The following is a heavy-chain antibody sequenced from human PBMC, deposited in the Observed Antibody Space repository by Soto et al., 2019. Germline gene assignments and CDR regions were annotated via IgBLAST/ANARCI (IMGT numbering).Heavy chain of an antibody. CDR2: IYYSGST. J-gene: IGHJ5*02. D-gene: IGHD3-22*01. Sequence: NPSVTLSRTCTVSGGSISSYYWSWIRQPPGKGLEWIGYIYYSGSTNYNPSLKSRVTISVDTSKNQFSLKLSSVTAADTAVYYCARESKTGGYYDSSGYYSYNWFDPWGQGTLVTVS. CDR1: GGSISSYY. V-gene: IGHV4-59*01. CDR3: ARESKTGGYYDSSGYYSYNWFDP.